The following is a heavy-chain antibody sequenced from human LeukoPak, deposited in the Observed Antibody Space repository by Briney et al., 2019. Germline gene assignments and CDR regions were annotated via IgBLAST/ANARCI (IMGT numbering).Heavy chain of an antibody. CDR1: GYSISSGYY. CDR3: ARDGGYSGYGP. Sequence: NSSETLSLTCTVSGYSISSGYYWGWIRQPPGQGLAWIGSIYHSGSTYYNPSLKSRVTISVDTSKNQFSLKLSSVTAADTAVYYCARDGGYSGYGPWGQGTLVTVSS. J-gene: IGHJ5*02. CDR2: IYHSGST. D-gene: IGHD5-12*01. V-gene: IGHV4-38-2*02.